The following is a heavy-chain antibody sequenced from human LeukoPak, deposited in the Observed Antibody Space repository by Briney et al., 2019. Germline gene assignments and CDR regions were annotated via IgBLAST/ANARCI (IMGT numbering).Heavy chain of an antibody. D-gene: IGHD1-26*01. CDR3: AMLSPRDHSGSSNAFNS. J-gene: IGHJ4*02. V-gene: IGHV3-74*01. CDR2: IKGDGSST. Sequence: GGSLRLSCVASGFTFSTYGMHWVRQAPGKGLVWVSRIKGDGSSTSYADSVKGRFTISRDNAQNTLYLQMDSLIAEDTAVYYCAMLSPRDHSGSSNAFNSWGQGTLVTVSS. CDR1: GFTFSTYG.